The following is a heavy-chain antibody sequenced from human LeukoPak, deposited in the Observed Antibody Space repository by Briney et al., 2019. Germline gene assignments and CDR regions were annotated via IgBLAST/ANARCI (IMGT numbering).Heavy chain of an antibody. Sequence: GGSLRLSCAASGFTFSSYAMSWVRQAPGKGLEWVSAISCSGGSTYYADSVKGRFTISRDNSKNTLYLQMNSLRAEDTAVYYCASTKSSTRPYYFDYWGQGTLVTVSS. D-gene: IGHD2-2*01. CDR3: ASTKSSTRPYYFDY. J-gene: IGHJ4*02. V-gene: IGHV3-23*01. CDR1: GFTFSSYA. CDR2: ISCSGGST.